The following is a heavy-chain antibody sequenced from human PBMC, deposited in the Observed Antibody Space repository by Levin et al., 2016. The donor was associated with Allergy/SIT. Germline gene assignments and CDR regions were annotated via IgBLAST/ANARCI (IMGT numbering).Heavy chain of an antibody. Sequence: ASVKVSCKASGYTFNIYGISWVRQAPGQGLEWMGWISVYNGNTNYAQKLQGRVTMTTDTSTSTAYMELRSLRSDDTAVYYCARGGSPQDIDAFDIWGQGTMVTVSS. CDR1: GYTFNIYG. V-gene: IGHV1-18*01. CDR3: ARGGSPQDIDAFDI. CDR2: ISVYNGNT. J-gene: IGHJ3*02. D-gene: IGHD2-15*01.